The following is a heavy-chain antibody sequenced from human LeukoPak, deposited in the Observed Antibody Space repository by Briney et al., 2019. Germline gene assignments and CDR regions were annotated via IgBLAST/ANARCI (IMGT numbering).Heavy chain of an antibody. J-gene: IGHJ4*02. D-gene: IGHD6-25*01. CDR3: AREGPAAQRRSFDY. Sequence: ASVKVSCKTSGYTVTSYYIHWVRQAPGQGLVWMGIINPSGGTTTYAHKFQARVTMTRDMSTGTVYLELSSLRSEDTAVYYCAREGPAAQRRSFDYWGQGTLVTVSS. CDR2: INPSGGTT. V-gene: IGHV1-46*01. CDR1: GYTVTSYY.